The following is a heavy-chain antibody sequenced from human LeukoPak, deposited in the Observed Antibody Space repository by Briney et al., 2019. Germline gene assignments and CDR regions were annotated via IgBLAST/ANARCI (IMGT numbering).Heavy chain of an antibody. CDR1: GFTFSSYA. D-gene: IGHD3-22*01. J-gene: IGHJ1*01. CDR3: ARAFASYDSSIYFQH. Sequence: GGSLRLSCAASGFTFSSYAMSWVRQAPGKGLEWVSAISGSGGSTYYADSVKGRFTISRDNSKNTLYLQMNSLRAEDTAVYYCARAFASYDSSIYFQHWGQGTLVTVSS. CDR2: ISGSGGST. V-gene: IGHV3-23*01.